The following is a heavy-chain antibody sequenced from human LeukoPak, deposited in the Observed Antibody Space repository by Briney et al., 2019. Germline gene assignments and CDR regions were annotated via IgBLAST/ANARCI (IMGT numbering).Heavy chain of an antibody. CDR2: INGDGSFA. CDR3: VRDRGGSSPGMDV. Sequence: GGSLRLSCAASGFTFSRYWLHWVRQFPGKGLVWVARINGDGSFADYADSVRARFTISRDNAENTLYLQMNSLRVEDAAVYYCVRDRGGSSPGMDVWGQGTTVTVSS. D-gene: IGHD1-26*01. V-gene: IGHV3-74*01. J-gene: IGHJ6*02. CDR1: GFTFSRYW.